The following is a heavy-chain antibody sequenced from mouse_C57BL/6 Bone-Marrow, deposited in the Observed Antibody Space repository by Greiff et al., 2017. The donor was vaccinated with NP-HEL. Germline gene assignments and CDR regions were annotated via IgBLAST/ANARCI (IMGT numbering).Heavy chain of an antibody. CDR1: GYSFTGYY. V-gene: IGHV1-42*01. J-gene: IGHJ4*01. Sequence: EVQLQQSGPELVKPGASVKISCKASGYSFTGYYMNWVKQSPEKSLEWIGEINPSTGGTTYNQKFKAKATLTVDKSSSTAYMQLKSLTSEDTAVYYCARGGHSTGGPYAMDYWGQGTSVTVSS. CDR2: INPSTGGT. D-gene: IGHD3-3*01. CDR3: ARGGHSTGGPYAMDY.